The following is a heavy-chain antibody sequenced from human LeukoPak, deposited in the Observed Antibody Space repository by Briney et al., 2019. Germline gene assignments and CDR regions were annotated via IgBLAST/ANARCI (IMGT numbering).Heavy chain of an antibody. Sequence: GGSLRLSCAASGFTFSSHAMHWVRQAPGKGLEWVAVISYDGSNKYYADSVKGRFTISRDNSKNTLYLQMNSLRAEDTAVYYCARPPEQWLVLGYFDYWGQGTLVTVSS. D-gene: IGHD6-19*01. CDR2: ISYDGSNK. CDR1: GFTFSSHA. V-gene: IGHV3-30*04. J-gene: IGHJ4*02. CDR3: ARPPEQWLVLGYFDY.